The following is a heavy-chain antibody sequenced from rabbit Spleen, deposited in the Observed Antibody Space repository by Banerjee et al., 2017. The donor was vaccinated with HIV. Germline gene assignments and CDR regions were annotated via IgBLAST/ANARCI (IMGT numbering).Heavy chain of an antibody. J-gene: IGHJ4*01. CDR1: GFSFSSSYY. Sequence: QEQLEESGGDLVKPEGSLTLTCTASGFSFSSSYYMYWVRQAPGKGLEWIGCIYSSSAITWYASWAKGRFTISKTSSTTVTLQMTSLTDADTATYFCARGGYGGHIYSMGLWGPGTWSPS. D-gene: IGHD4-2*01. V-gene: IGHV1S45*01. CDR3: ARGGYGGHIYSMGL. CDR2: IYSSSAIT.